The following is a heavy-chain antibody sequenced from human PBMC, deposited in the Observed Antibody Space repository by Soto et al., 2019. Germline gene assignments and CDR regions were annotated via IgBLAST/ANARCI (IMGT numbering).Heavy chain of an antibody. J-gene: IGHJ6*03. D-gene: IGHD3-10*01. CDR3: ARDGDYYGSGSYYYMDV. V-gene: IGHV3-21*01. CDR1: GFTFSSYS. CDR2: ISSSSSYI. Sequence: GGSLRLSCAASGFTFSSYSMNWVRQAPGKGLEWVSSISSSSSYIYYADSVKGRFTISRDNAKNSLYLQMNSLRAEDTAVYYCARDGDYYGSGSYYYMDVWGKGTTVTVSS.